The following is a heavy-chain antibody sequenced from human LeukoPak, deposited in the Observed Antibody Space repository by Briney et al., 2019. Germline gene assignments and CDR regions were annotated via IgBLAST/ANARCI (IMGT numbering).Heavy chain of an antibody. D-gene: IGHD6-13*01. V-gene: IGHV3-11*04. CDR3: AKGGSRQYSSS. J-gene: IGHJ4*02. Sequence: GGSLRLSCAASGFTFSDYYMSWIRQAPGKGLEWVSYISSSGSTIYYADSVKGRFTISRDNSKNTLYLQMNSLRAEDTAVYYCAKGGSRQYSSSWGQGTLVTVSS. CDR1: GFTFSDYY. CDR2: ISSSGSTI.